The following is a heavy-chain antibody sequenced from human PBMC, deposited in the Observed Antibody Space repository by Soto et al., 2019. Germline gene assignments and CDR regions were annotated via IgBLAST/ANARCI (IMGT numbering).Heavy chain of an antibody. J-gene: IGHJ4*02. CDR3: ARQTLGYFDWFVPPFDY. D-gene: IGHD3-9*01. CDR1: GGSISNSSYL. Sequence: PSETLSLTCSVSGGSISNSSYLWGWVRQPPGKGLQWIGSVSHIGSTNYNPSLKSRLTISVGTSKTQSSLRLDSVTAADTAVYYCARQTLGYFDWFVPPFDYWGQGTLVTVSS. CDR2: VSHIGST. V-gene: IGHV4-39*01.